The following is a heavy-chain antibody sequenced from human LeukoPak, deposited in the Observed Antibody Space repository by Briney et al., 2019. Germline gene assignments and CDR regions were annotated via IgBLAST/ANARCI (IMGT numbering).Heavy chain of an antibody. Sequence: GASVKVSCKASGYTFTSYDINWVRQATGQGLEWMGWMNPNSGNTGYAQKFQGRVTITRNTSISTAYMELSSLRSEDTAVYYCARGAPDFLSVYYMDVWGKGTTVTVSS. CDR2: MNPNSGNT. CDR3: ARGAPDFLSVYYMDV. D-gene: IGHD3-3*01. CDR1: GYTFTSYD. V-gene: IGHV1-8*03. J-gene: IGHJ6*03.